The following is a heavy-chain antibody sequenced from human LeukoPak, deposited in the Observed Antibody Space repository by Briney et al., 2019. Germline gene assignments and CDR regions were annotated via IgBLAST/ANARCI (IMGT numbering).Heavy chain of an antibody. CDR3: ARGPSGYHNT. D-gene: IGHD5-12*01. Sequence: GGSLRLSCAASEFSVGSNYMTWVRQAPGKGLEWVSLIYSGGSTYYADSVKGRFTISRDNSKNTLYLQMNSLRAEDTAAYCCARGPSGYHNTGGQGTLVTVSS. J-gene: IGHJ4*02. CDR2: IYSGGST. CDR1: EFSVGSNY. V-gene: IGHV3-66*01.